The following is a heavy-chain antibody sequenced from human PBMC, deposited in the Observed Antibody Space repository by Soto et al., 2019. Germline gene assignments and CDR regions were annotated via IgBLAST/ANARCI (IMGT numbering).Heavy chain of an antibody. CDR1: GGSISNYY. D-gene: IGHD5-18*01. V-gene: IGHV4-59*01. Sequence: SETLSLTCTVSGGSISNYYWNWIRQSPGKGLEWIGYIYSSGSTHYNPSLQNRVTISIDTSKNQVSLKVNSVTAADTAVYYCARSGYSYGPNPLLYWGQGTLVTVSS. J-gene: IGHJ4*02. CDR3: ARSGYSYGPNPLLY. CDR2: IYSSGST.